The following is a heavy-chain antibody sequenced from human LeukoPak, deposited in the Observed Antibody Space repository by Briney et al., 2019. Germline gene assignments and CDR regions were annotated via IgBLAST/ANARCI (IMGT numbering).Heavy chain of an antibody. Sequence: SETLSLTCAVYGGSFSGYYWSWIRQPPGKGLEWIGESNHSGSTNYNPSLESRVTISVDTSKNQFSLKLSSVTAADTAVYYCARGWITMVRGVKVGWYFDLWGRGTLVTVSS. D-gene: IGHD3-10*01. CDR1: GGSFSGYY. CDR2: SNHSGST. CDR3: ARGWITMVRGVKVGWYFDL. J-gene: IGHJ2*01. V-gene: IGHV4-34*01.